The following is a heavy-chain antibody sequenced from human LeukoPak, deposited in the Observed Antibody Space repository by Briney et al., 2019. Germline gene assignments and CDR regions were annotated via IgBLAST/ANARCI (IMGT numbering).Heavy chain of an antibody. J-gene: IGHJ5*02. CDR3: ARVRDDSSGYYLGWFDH. Sequence: SEXLSLTCAVYGGSFSGYYWSWIRQPPGKGLEWIGEINHSGSTNYNPSLKSRVTISVDTSKNQFSLKLSSVTAADTAVYYCARVRDDSSGYYLGWFDHWGQGTLVTVSS. D-gene: IGHD3-22*01. V-gene: IGHV4-34*01. CDR2: INHSGST. CDR1: GGSFSGYY.